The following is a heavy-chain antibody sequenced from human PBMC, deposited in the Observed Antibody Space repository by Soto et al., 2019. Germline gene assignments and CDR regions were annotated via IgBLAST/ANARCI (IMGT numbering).Heavy chain of an antibody. D-gene: IGHD1-26*01. CDR3: ARRYGGNLDY. V-gene: IGHV4-4*02. CDR2: IYHSGST. Sequence: SETLSLTCTVSGGSISSSNWWSWVRQPPGKGLEWIGEIYHSGSTNYNPSLKSRVTISVDTSKNQFSLKLSSVTAADTAVYYCARRYGGNLDYWGQGTLVTVSS. J-gene: IGHJ4*02. CDR1: GGSISSSNW.